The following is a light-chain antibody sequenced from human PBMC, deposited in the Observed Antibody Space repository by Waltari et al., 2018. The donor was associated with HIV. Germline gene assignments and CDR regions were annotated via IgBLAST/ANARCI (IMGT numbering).Light chain of an antibody. V-gene: IGKV3-15*01. CDR3: QQYNSWPLT. Sequence: ETVITQSPGALSVSPGERVTLSCRASQNVSTNLALYQQKPGQPPRLLIYGASARATDGPARFSGSGSGTEFNLSIAALRSEDLAVYFCQQYNSWPLTFGPGSKVNIK. CDR2: GAS. J-gene: IGKJ3*01. CDR1: QNVSTN.